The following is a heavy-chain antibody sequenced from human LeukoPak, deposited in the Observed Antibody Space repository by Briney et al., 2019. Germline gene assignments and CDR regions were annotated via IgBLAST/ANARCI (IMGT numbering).Heavy chain of an antibody. D-gene: IGHD2-2*01. Sequence: SVKVSCKVSGGTFSSYTISWVRQAPGQGLEWMGRIIPILGIANYAQKFQGRVTITADKSTSTAYMELSSLRSEDTAVYYCATLLNCSSTSCSNWGQGTLVTVSS. CDR1: GGTFSSYT. J-gene: IGHJ4*02. CDR2: IIPILGIA. V-gene: IGHV1-69*02. CDR3: ATLLNCSSTSCSN.